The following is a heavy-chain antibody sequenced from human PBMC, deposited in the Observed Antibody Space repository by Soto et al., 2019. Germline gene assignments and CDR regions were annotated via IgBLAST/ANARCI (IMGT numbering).Heavy chain of an antibody. CDR1: GFTFNTYA. D-gene: IGHD3-22*01. CDR3: AKGLDYYGSAGLDY. V-gene: IGHV3-23*01. CDR2: ISGSGGST. J-gene: IGHJ4*02. Sequence: PGGPMRLSYAAAGFTFNTYAMSWVRQAPGKGLEWVSAISGSGGSTYYPDSVKGRFTISRDNSKNTLYLQMNSLRAEDTAVYYCAKGLDYYGSAGLDYWGQGTLVTVSS.